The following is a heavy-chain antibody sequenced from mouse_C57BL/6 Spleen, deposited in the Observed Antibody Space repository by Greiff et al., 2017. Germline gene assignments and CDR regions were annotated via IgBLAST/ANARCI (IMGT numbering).Heavy chain of an antibody. D-gene: IGHD2-4*01. J-gene: IGHJ3*01. CDR2: IDPANGNT. CDR1: GYNFKNTY. CDR3: AGRDYDSRFAY. V-gene: IGHV14-3*01. Sequence: VQLQQSVAELVRPGASVKLSCTASGYNFKNTYMHWVKQRPEQGLEWIGRIDPANGNTSYAPKFQGKATITADKSSNTAYLQLSSLTSEDAAVYYCAGRDYDSRFAYWGQGTLVTVSA.